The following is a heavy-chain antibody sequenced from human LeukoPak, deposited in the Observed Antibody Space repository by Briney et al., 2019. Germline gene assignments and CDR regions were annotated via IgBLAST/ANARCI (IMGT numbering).Heavy chain of an antibody. Sequence: GGSLRLSCAASGFTFSGYSMNWVRQAPGKGLEWVSYISSTSTTIYHADSVKGRFTISRDNAKNSLYLQMNSLRAEDTAVYYCAKSKDSYANFDYWGQGTLVTVSS. CDR3: AKSKDSYANFDY. CDR2: ISSTSTTI. J-gene: IGHJ4*02. D-gene: IGHD5-18*01. V-gene: IGHV3-48*01. CDR1: GFTFSGYS.